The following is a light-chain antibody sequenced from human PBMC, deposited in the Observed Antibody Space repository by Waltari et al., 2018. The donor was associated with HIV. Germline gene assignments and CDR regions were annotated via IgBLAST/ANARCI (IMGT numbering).Light chain of an antibody. J-gene: IGLJ2*01. CDR1: SSDVGGYNY. CDR3: SSYTSTTTVI. CDR2: DVK. Sequence: QSALTQPASVSGSPGQSITISCTGTSSDVGGYNYVSWYQKHSGKAHKLLIYDVKRPPFGVSDRFSGSKSGNPASLIIPGPQAEDEADYYCSSYTSTTTVIFGGGTKLTVL. V-gene: IGLV2-14*03.